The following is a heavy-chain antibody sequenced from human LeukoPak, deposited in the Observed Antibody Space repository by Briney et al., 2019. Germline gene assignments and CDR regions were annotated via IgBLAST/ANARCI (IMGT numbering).Heavy chain of an antibody. V-gene: IGHV1-2*02. J-gene: IGHJ3*02. Sequence: ASVKVSCKASGYTFTGYYMHWVRQAPGQGLEWMGWINPNSGGTNYAQKFQGRVTMTRDTSISTAYMELSGLRSDDTAVYYCARIFGELSPDAFDICGQGTMVTVSS. CDR3: ARIFGELSPDAFDI. CDR2: INPNSGGT. CDR1: GYTFTGYY. D-gene: IGHD3-10*01.